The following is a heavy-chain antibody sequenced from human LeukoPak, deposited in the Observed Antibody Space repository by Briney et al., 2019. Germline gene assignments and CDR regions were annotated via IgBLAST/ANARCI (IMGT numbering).Heavy chain of an antibody. Sequence: GASVKVSCKASGYTFTSYVINWVRQATGQGLEWMGWMNPNSGNTGYAQKFQGRVTMTRNTSISTAYMELSSLRSEDTAVYYCARGDTVTTSDDYWGQGTLVTVSS. CDR3: ARGDTVTTSDDY. J-gene: IGHJ4*02. CDR1: GYTFTSYV. D-gene: IGHD4-11*01. CDR2: MNPNSGNT. V-gene: IGHV1-8*01.